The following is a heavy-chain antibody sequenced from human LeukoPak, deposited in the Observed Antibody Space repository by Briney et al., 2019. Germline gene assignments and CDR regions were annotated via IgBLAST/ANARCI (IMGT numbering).Heavy chain of an antibody. CDR1: GFTVSSNY. CDR3: ATSVYSGSSDY. J-gene: IGHJ4*02. CDR2: IYGVGIT. D-gene: IGHD1-26*01. Sequence: PGGSLRLSCAASGFTVSSNYMSWVRQAPGKGLEWVSVIYGVGITYYADSLRGRFTISRDNSKNTMYLQMNSLRAEDTAVYYCATSVYSGSSDYWGQGALVTVSS. V-gene: IGHV3-66*01.